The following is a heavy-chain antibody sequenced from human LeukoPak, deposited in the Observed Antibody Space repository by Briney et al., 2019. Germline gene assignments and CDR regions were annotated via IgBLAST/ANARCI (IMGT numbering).Heavy chain of an antibody. Sequence: GGSLRLSCAASGFSFNNAWMTWVRQAPGKGLEWVGRIKSKTDGGTTDYGAPVKDRFSISRDDSKNTLYLQMNSLKNEDTAVYYCTTGRNYYDRSGHYYRDDSWGQGTLVTVSS. CDR1: GFSFNNAW. D-gene: IGHD3-22*01. CDR2: IKSKTDGGTT. J-gene: IGHJ4*02. V-gene: IGHV3-15*01. CDR3: TTGRNYYDRSGHYYRDDS.